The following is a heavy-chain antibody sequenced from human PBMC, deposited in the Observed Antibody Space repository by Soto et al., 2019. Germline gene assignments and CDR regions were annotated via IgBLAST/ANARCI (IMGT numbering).Heavy chain of an antibody. CDR2: ISWNSVSI. D-gene: IGHD1-1*01. V-gene: IGHV3-9*01. J-gene: IGHJ3*01. CDR1: GFTFDDYA. Sequence: EVQLVESGGGLVQPGRSLRLSCAASGFTFDDYAMHWVRQAPGKGLEWVSGISWNSVSIGYADSVKGRFTSSRDNANNSQNLQLNSLNGERTALYYVEKCLKLLPALAGVVAFDFWGQGRMVTVSS. CDR3: EKCLKLLPALAGVVAFDF.